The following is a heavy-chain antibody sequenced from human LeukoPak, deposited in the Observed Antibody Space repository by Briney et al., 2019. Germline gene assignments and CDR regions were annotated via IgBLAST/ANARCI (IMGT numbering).Heavy chain of an antibody. CDR1: GFTFSSYG. CDR3: AKIGYCSGGSCYLPYYYYMDV. D-gene: IGHD2-15*01. Sequence: GGSLRLSCAASGFTFSSYGMQWVRQAPGKGLEWVAVTSYDGSNKYYADSVKGRFTISRDNSKNTLYLQMNSLRAEGTAVYYCAKIGYCSGGSCYLPYYYYMDVWGKGTTVTVSS. J-gene: IGHJ6*03. V-gene: IGHV3-30*18. CDR2: TSYDGSNK.